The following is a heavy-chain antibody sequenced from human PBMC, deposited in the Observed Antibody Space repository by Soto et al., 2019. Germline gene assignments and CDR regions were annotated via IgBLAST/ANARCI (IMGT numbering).Heavy chain of an antibody. CDR3: ARDLPNYYDSSGYSRVYYFDY. D-gene: IGHD3-22*01. V-gene: IGHV3-48*02. CDR2: ISSSSSTI. CDR1: GFTFSSYS. J-gene: IGHJ4*02. Sequence: GGSLRLSCAASGFTFSSYSMNWVRQAPGKGLEWVSYISSSSSTIYYADSVKGRFTISRDNAKNSLYLQMNSLRDEDTAVYYCARDLPNYYDSSGYSRVYYFDYWGQGTLVTVS.